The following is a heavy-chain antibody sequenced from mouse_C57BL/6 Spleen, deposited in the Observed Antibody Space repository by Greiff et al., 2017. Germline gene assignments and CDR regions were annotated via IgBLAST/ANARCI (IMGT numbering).Heavy chain of an antibody. J-gene: IGHJ4*01. Sequence: VQLQQSGPELVKPGASVKIPCKASGYTFTDYNMDWVKQSHGKSLEWIGDINPNNGGTIYNQKFKGKATLTVAKSSSTAYMELRSLTSEDTAVYYCARDYYGSDAMDYWGQGTSVTVSS. V-gene: IGHV1-18*01. CDR3: ARDYYGSDAMDY. CDR2: INPNNGGT. D-gene: IGHD1-1*01. CDR1: GYTFTDYN.